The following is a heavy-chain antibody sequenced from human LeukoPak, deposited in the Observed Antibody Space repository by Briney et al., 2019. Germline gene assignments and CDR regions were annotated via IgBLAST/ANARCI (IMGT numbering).Heavy chain of an antibody. V-gene: IGHV3-48*04. Sequence: GGSLRLSCAASGFTFSSYSMNWVRQAPGKGLEWVSYISSSSRTIYYADSVKGRFTISRDNAKNSLYMQMHSLRGEDTAVYYCARDYDEDYWGQGTLVTVSS. D-gene: IGHD5-12*01. CDR3: ARDYDEDY. CDR1: GFTFSSYS. CDR2: ISSSSRTI. J-gene: IGHJ4*02.